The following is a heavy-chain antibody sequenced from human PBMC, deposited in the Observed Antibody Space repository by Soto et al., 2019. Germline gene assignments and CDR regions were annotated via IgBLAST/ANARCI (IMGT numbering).Heavy chain of an antibody. D-gene: IGHD3-16*02. CDR1: GFTFSSYW. V-gene: IGHV3-7*01. CDR3: AWWGSYRPDYFDY. CDR2: IKQDGSEK. Sequence: GGSLRLSCAASGFTFSSYWMSWVRQAPGKGLEWVANIKQDGSEKYYVDSVKGRFTISRDNAKNSLYLQMNSLRAEDTAVYYCAWWGSYRPDYFDYWGQGTLVTVSS. J-gene: IGHJ4*02.